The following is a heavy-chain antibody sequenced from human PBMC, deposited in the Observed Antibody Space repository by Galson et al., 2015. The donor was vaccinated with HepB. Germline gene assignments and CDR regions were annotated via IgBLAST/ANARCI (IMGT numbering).Heavy chain of an antibody. D-gene: IGHD6-19*01. V-gene: IGHV1-18*01. J-gene: IGHJ5*02. Sequence: SVKVSCKASGYTFTSYGFSWVRQAPGQGLEWMGWISAYNDNTNYAQEFQGRVTMTTDTSTSTAYMELRSLRSDDTAVYYCARDWYSRDQNWFDPWGQGTLVTVSS. CDR2: ISAYNDNT. CDR3: ARDWYSRDQNWFDP. CDR1: GYTFTSYG.